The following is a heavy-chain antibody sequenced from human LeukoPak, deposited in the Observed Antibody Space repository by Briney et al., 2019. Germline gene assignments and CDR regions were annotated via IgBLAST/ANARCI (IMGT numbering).Heavy chain of an antibody. D-gene: IGHD1-1*01. J-gene: IGHJ4*02. CDR2: IHQDGNEK. CDR3: ARGDDSSGDY. V-gene: IGHV3-7*04. Sequence: AGGSLRLSCAASGSNFSTYWMSWVRQAPGKGLEWIANIHQDGNEKYYVDSVKGRFTISRDNAKKSLYLQMTSLRVEDTAVYYCARGDDSSGDYWGQGTLITVSS. CDR1: GSNFSTYW.